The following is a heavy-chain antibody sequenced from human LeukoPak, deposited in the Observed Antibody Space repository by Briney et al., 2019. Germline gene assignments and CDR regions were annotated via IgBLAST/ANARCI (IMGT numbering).Heavy chain of an antibody. V-gene: IGHV3-30*18. CDR3: AKTYYYDSSGYYEFHY. CDR1: GFTFSSYA. CDR2: ISYDGSNK. Sequence: GRSLRLSCAASGFTFSSYAMHWVRQAPGKGLEWVAVISYDGSNKYYADSVKGRFTISRDNSKNTLYLQMNSLRAEDTAVYYCAKTYYYDSSGYYEFHYWGQGTLVTVSS. J-gene: IGHJ4*02. D-gene: IGHD3-22*01.